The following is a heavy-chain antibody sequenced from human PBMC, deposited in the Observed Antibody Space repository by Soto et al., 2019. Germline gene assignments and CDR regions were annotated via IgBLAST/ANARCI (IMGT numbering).Heavy chain of an antibody. CDR1: GGTFSSYA. CDR3: ARDWRDYVWGSYRFNWFDP. CDR2: IIPIFGTA. V-gene: IGHV1-69*01. J-gene: IGHJ5*02. Sequence: QVQLVQSGAEVKKPGSSVKVSCKASGGTFSSYAISWVRQAPGQGLEWMGGIIPIFGTANYAKKFQGRVTITADESTSTAYMELSSLRSEDTAVYYCARDWRDYVWGSYRFNWFDPWGQGTLVTVSS. D-gene: IGHD3-16*02.